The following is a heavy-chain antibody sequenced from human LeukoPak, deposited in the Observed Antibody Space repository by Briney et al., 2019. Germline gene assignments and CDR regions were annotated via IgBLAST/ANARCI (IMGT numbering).Heavy chain of an antibody. D-gene: IGHD6-13*01. CDR1: GYTFTNYD. CDR3: VRGPPESSSSDH. CDR2: MSPNSAKT. Sequence: ASVKVSCKASGYTFTNYDINWVQQASGQGLEWMGWMSPNSAKTGYAQKFQGRVTMTMNTSITTVYMELSSLRSEDSAVYYCVRGPPESSSSDHWGQGTLVTVSS. V-gene: IGHV1-8*01. J-gene: IGHJ4*02.